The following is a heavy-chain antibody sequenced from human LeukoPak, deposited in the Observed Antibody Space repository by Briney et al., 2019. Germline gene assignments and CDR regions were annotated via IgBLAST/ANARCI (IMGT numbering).Heavy chain of an antibody. V-gene: IGHV3-7*01. CDR3: AREEWWFDS. CDR2: IKQDGSEK. D-gene: IGHD2-8*01. J-gene: IGHJ5*01. Sequence: GGSLRLSCAASGSTFNTYWMTWVRQAPGKGLEWVANIKQDGSEKYYVDSLKGRFTISRDNAKNSLYLQMNSLRAEDTAVYYCAREEWWFDSWGQGTLVTVSS. CDR1: GSTFNTYW.